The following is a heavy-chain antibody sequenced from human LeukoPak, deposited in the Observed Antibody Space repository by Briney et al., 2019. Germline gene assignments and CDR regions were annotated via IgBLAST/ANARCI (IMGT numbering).Heavy chain of an antibody. CDR2: LYYGVST. J-gene: IGHJ4*02. CDR1: GFTFSSYA. V-gene: IGHV3-53*01. D-gene: IGHD4-17*01. CDR3: ARGRQNYGDYPY. Sequence: GRSLRLSCAASGFTFSSYAMHWVRQAPGKGLEWVSVLYYGVSTFYKDSVKGRFTTSGDNFNNTVYLQMNSLRAEDTAVYYCARGRQNYGDYPYWGQGTLVTVSS.